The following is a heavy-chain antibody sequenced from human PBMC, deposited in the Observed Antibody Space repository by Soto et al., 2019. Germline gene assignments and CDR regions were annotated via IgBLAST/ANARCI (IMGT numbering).Heavy chain of an antibody. CDR3: ARDTQLVSYYYGMDV. CDR1: GYTFTIYY. J-gene: IGHJ6*02. D-gene: IGHD6-13*01. CDR2: INPSGGST. Sequence: ASVKVSCKASGYTFTIYYMHWALQAPGQGLEWMGIINPSGGSTSYAQKFQGRVTMTRDTSTSTVYMELSSLRSEDTAVYYCARDTQLVSYYYGMDVWGQGTTVTVSS. V-gene: IGHV1-46*01.